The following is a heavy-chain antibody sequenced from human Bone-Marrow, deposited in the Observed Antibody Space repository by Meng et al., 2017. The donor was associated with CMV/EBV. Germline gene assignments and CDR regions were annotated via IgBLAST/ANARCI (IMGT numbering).Heavy chain of an antibody. Sequence: SETLSLTCTVSGGSISSYYWSWIRQPPGKGLEWIGYIYYSGSTNYNPSLKSRVTISVDTSKNQFSLKLSSVTAADTAVYYCARESSSSACYYCYGMDVWGQGTTVTVSS. CDR2: IYYSGST. V-gene: IGHV4-59*01. D-gene: IGHD6-6*01. CDR3: ARESSSSACYYCYGMDV. J-gene: IGHJ6*02. CDR1: GGSISSYY.